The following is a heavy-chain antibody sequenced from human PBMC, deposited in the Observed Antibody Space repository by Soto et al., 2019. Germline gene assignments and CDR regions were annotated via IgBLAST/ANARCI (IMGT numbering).Heavy chain of an antibody. CDR3: AEIFPYYYYMDV. V-gene: IGHV4-39*01. D-gene: IGHD3-3*01. CDR2: IYYSGST. Sequence: QLQLQESGPGLVKPSETLSLTCTVSGGSISSSSYYWGWIRQPPGKGLEWIGSIYYSGSTYYNPSLKSRVTISVDTSKNQFSLKLSSVTAADTAVYYCAEIFPYYYYMDVWGKGTTVTVSS. J-gene: IGHJ6*03. CDR1: GGSISSSSYY.